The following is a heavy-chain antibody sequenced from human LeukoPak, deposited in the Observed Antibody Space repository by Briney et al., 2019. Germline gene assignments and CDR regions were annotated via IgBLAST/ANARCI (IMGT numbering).Heavy chain of an antibody. J-gene: IGHJ4*02. CDR3: LPSWWGIAGTGEAY. CDR1: GFTFSSYS. CDR2: ISSSSSTI. D-gene: IGHD1-20*01. Sequence: PGGSLRLSCAASGFTFSSYSMNWVRQAPGKGLEWVSYISSSSSTIYNADSVKGRFTISRDNAKNSLYLQMNSLRVEDTAVYYCLPSWWGIAGTGEAYWGQGTLVTVSS. V-gene: IGHV3-48*01.